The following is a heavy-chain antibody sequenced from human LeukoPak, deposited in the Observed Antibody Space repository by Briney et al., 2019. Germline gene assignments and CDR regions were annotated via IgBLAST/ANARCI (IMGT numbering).Heavy chain of an antibody. D-gene: IGHD2-2*01. J-gene: IGHJ4*02. V-gene: IGHV3-30-3*01. Sequence: GGSLRLSCAASGFTFSSYAMHWFRQAPGEGLEWVAVISYDGSNKYYADSVKGRFTISRDNSKNTLYLQMNSLRAEDTAVYYCAINPLLSAAASDYWGQGTLVTVSS. CDR1: GFTFSSYA. CDR3: AINPLLSAAASDY. CDR2: ISYDGSNK.